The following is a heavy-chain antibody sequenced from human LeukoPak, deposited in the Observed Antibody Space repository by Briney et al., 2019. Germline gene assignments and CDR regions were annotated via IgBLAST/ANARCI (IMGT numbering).Heavy chain of an antibody. CDR2: ISSSGSTI. Sequence: GGSLRLSCAASRFTFSDYYMSWIRQAPGKGLEWVSYISSSGSTIYYADSVKGRFTISRDNAKNSLYLQMNSLRAEDTAVYYCARDVDDYGDYVGVDYWGQGTLVTVSS. J-gene: IGHJ4*02. D-gene: IGHD4-17*01. V-gene: IGHV3-11*04. CDR3: ARDVDDYGDYVGVDY. CDR1: RFTFSDYY.